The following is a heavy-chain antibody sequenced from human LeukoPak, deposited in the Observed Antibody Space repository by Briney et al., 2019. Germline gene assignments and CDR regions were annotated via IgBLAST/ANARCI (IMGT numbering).Heavy chain of an antibody. J-gene: IGHJ4*02. CDR3: AGHHPRNTVDF. D-gene: IGHD2/OR15-2a*01. CDR1: GGSISSYY. CDR2: ISDIGSI. Sequence: SEALSLTCTVSGGSISSYYWSWIRQPPGKGLEWIAYISDIGSINYNPSLKSRVTISLDTSKNQFSLKLSSATAADTAVYYCAGHHPRNTVDFWGQGTLVTVSS. V-gene: IGHV4-59*08.